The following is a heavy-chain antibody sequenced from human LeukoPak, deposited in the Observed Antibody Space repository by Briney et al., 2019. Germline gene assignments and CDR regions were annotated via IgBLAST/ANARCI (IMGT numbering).Heavy chain of an antibody. D-gene: IGHD6-6*01. CDR2: ISGSGGST. J-gene: IGHJ4*02. Sequence: GGSLSLSCAASGFTFSSYAMSCVRQAPGQGLDWVSAISGSGGSTYYADYVKGRFTISRDNSKNTLYLQMNSLRAEDTAVYYCAKDLRTLLVVSSPGESDGGRGTLVTVSS. CDR3: AKDLRTLLVVSSPGESD. V-gene: IGHV3-23*01. CDR1: GFTFSSYA.